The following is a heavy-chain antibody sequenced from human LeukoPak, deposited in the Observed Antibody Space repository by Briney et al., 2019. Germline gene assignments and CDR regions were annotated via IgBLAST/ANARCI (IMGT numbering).Heavy chain of an antibody. Sequence: NPGGSLRLSCAASGFTFSSYSMNWVRQAPGKGLEWVSSISNIYYADSVKGRFTISRDNAKNSLYLQMNSLRAEDTAAYYCARSRRDILTGYYQGVSDYWGQGTLVTVSS. J-gene: IGHJ4*02. CDR3: ARSRRDILTGYYQGVSDY. V-gene: IGHV3-21*01. D-gene: IGHD3-9*01. CDR1: GFTFSSYS. CDR2: ISNI.